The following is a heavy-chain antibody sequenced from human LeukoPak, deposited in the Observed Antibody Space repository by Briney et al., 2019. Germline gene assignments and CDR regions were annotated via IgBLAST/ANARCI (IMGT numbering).Heavy chain of an antibody. D-gene: IGHD1-26*01. Sequence: ASVKVSCKASGYTFTGYYMHWVRLAPGQGLEWMGWINPNSGGTNYAQKFQGRVTMTRDTSISTAYMELSRLRSDDTAVYYCARVPALVGALDYWGQGTPVTVSS. CDR1: GYTFTGYY. V-gene: IGHV1-2*02. CDR3: ARVPALVGALDY. J-gene: IGHJ4*02. CDR2: INPNSGGT.